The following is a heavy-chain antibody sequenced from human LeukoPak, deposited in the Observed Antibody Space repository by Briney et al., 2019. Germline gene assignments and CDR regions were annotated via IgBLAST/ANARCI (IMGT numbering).Heavy chain of an antibody. CDR1: GGTFSSYA. Sequence: GSSVKVSCKASGGTFSSYAISWVRQAPGQGLEWMGGIIPIFGTANYAQKFQGRVTITADKSTSTAHMELSSLRSEDTAVYYCARAVGQQLVLVYWGQGTLVTVSS. CDR3: ARAVGQQLVLVY. D-gene: IGHD6-13*01. V-gene: IGHV1-69*06. J-gene: IGHJ4*02. CDR2: IIPIFGTA.